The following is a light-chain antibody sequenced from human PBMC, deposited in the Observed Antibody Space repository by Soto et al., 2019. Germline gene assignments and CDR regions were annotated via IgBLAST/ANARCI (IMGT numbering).Light chain of an antibody. Sequence: IQMTQSPSSVSASVGDTVTLSCQTSHGVSGWLAWYQQKPGKAPTLLIYTVSNLQSGVPSRFSGSGSGTDFSLTITNLHPEDFATYFCQQGKTFPFTFGPGTKV. J-gene: IGKJ3*01. CDR1: HGVSGW. V-gene: IGKV1-12*01. CDR2: TVS. CDR3: QQGKTFPFT.